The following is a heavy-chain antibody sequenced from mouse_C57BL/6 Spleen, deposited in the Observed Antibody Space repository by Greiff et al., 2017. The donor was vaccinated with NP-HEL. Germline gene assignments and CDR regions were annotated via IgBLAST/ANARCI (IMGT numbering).Heavy chain of an antibody. D-gene: IGHD1-1*01. CDR3: AMGTTVDYYAMDY. J-gene: IGHJ4*01. CDR2: IHPSDSDT. Sequence: VQLQQPGAELVKPGASVKVSCKASGYTFTSYWMHWVKQRPGQGLEWIGRIHPSDSDTNYNQKFKGKATLTVDKSSSTAYMQLSSLTSEDSAVYYCAMGTTVDYYAMDYWGQGTSVTVSS. CDR1: GYTFTSYW. V-gene: IGHV1-74*01.